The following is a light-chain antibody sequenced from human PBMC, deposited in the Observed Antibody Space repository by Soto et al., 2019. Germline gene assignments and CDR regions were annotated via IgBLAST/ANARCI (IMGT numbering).Light chain of an antibody. CDR1: QNIGTY. J-gene: IGKJ1*01. Sequence: IVLTQSPCTLSLSQGERATLSCRASQNIGTYLAWYQHKPGQAPSVLIFGASTRANGVPDRFSGSGSGTDFTLTISRLDPADFAVYYCQQYGTSPRWTFGQGTKVDIK. V-gene: IGKV3-20*01. CDR2: GAS. CDR3: QQYGTSPRWT.